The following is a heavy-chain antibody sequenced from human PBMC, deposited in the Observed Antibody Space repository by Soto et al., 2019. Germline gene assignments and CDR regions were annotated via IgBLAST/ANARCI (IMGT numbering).Heavy chain of an antibody. D-gene: IGHD3-3*01. J-gene: IGHJ4*02. CDR1: GYSFTSYF. V-gene: IGHV1-46*01. Sequence: QVQLVQSGAEVKKPGASVKISCKASGYSFTSYFMHWVQQAPGQGPEWMGIIDPDGGSTSYAQKFQGRVTMTTDTSTSTVYVELSSLRSEDTAVYYCASLIGVDTLRDYWGQGTLVTVSS. CDR2: IDPDGGST. CDR3: ASLIGVDTLRDY.